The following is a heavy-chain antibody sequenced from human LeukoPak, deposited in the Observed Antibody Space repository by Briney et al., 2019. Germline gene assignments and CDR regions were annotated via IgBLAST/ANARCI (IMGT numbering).Heavy chain of an antibody. CDR2: IDWDDDK. J-gene: IGHJ4*02. D-gene: IGHD3-10*01. V-gene: IGHV2-70*11. CDR3: ARIRATMVRGVFDY. CDR1: GFSLSTSGMC. Sequence: SGPALVKPTQTLTLTCTFSGFSLSTSGMCVSWIRQPPGKALEWLARIDWDDDKYYSTSLKTRLTISKDTSKNQVVLTMTNMDPVDTATYYCARIRATMVRGVFDYWGQGTLVTVSS.